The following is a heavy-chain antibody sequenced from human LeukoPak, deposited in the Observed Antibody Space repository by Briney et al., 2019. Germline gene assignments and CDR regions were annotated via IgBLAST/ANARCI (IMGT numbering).Heavy chain of an antibody. CDR3: ARGARGYNWFDP. CDR1: GDSISGHY. Sequence: SETLSLTCTVSGDSISGHYWSWIRQAPGKGLEWIAYLYSSESTNYNPSLRSRVTIPVATSRHRVSLKLSSATAAPTAVLYIARGARGYNWFDPWGQGTLVTVSS. V-gene: IGHV4-59*11. CDR2: LYSSEST. J-gene: IGHJ5*02.